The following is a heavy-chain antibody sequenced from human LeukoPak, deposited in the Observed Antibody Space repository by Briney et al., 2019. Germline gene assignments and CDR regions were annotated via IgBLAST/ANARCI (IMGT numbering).Heavy chain of an antibody. J-gene: IGHJ4*02. CDR1: GFTFCGSA. CDR2: IRSKANSYAT. V-gene: IGHV3-73*01. D-gene: IGHD6-6*01. Sequence: GGSLRLSCAASGFTFCGSAMHWVRQASGKGLEWVGRIRSKANSYATAYAASVKGRFTISRDDSKNTAYLQMNSLKTEDTAVYYCTREYSSSSGASWGQGTLVTVSS. CDR3: TREYSSSSGAS.